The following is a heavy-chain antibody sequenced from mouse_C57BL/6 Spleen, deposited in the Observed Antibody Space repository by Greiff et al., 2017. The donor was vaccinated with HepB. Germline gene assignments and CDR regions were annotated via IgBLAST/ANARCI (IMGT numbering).Heavy chain of an antibody. D-gene: IGHD2-3*01. Sequence: VQLQESGAELARPGASVKLSCKASGYTFTSYGISWVKQRTGQGLEWIGEIYPRSGNTYYNEKFKGKATLTADKSSSTAYMELRSLTSEDSAVYFCARDGNDGYFDYWGQGTTLTVSS. CDR3: ARDGNDGYFDY. J-gene: IGHJ2*01. CDR2: IYPRSGNT. CDR1: GYTFTSYG. V-gene: IGHV1-81*01.